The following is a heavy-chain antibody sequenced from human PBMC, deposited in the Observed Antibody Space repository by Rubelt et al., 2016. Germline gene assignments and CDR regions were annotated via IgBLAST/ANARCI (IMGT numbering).Heavy chain of an antibody. CDR2: INHSGST. Sequence: QVQLQQWGAGLLKPSETLSLTCAIYGGPFSGHYWSWIRQPPGKGLEWIGEINHSGSTNYNPSLKSRVTIPIDTTKNQFTLKLDSVTAADTAVYYCARGTGIAAALKFAYWGQGTLVTVSS. CDR3: ARGTGIAAALKFAY. J-gene: IGHJ4*02. CDR1: GGPFSGHY. D-gene: IGHD6-13*01. V-gene: IGHV4-34*01.